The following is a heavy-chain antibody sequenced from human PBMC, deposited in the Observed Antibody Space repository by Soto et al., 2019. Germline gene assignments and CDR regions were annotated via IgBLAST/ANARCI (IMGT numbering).Heavy chain of an antibody. CDR3: ARDEGGSGWYYFDY. D-gene: IGHD6-19*01. V-gene: IGHV4-4*07. Sequence: SDTLSLTCTVSCGSISGYYWSWIRQPAGKGLEWIGRIYTSESTNYNPSLKSRVTMSVDTSKNQFSLKLTSVTAADTAVYYCARDEGGSGWYYFDYWGQGTLVTVSS. J-gene: IGHJ4*02. CDR2: IYTSEST. CDR1: CGSISGYY.